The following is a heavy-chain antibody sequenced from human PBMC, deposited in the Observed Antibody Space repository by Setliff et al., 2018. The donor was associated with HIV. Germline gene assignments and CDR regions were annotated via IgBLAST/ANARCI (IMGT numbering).Heavy chain of an antibody. CDR3: AAATTLLSPRA. J-gene: IGHJ5*02. D-gene: IGHD2-15*01. V-gene: IGHV4-38-2*01. Sequence: SETLSLTCAVSGYSISSGFYWSWMRQPPGKGLEWIGSIYQSGNTNHNPSLESRLTISVDTAKNQFSLKLSSVTAADTAVYYCAAATTLLSPRAWGQGALVTVSS. CDR2: IYQSGNT. CDR1: GYSISSGFY.